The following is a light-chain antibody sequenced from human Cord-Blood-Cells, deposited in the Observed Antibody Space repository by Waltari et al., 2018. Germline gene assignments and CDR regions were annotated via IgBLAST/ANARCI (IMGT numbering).Light chain of an antibody. CDR1: SGSVSTSYY. J-gene: IGLJ3*02. Sequence: QTVVTQEPSFSVSPGGTVTLTCGFSSGSVSTSYYPTWYQQTPGQAPRTLIYSTNPRSSGVPDRFSGSILGNKAALTITGAQADDESDYYCVLYMGSGISVFGGGTKLTVL. CDR3: VLYMGSGISV. V-gene: IGLV8-61*01. CDR2: STN.